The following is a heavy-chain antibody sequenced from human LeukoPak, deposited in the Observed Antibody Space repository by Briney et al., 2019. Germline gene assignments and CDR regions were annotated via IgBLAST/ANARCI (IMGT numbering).Heavy chain of an antibody. CDR3: AKDAIEWSFYAFDI. CDR1: GFTFSSYA. J-gene: IGHJ3*02. Sequence: PGGSLRLSCAASGFTFSSYAMTWVRQAPGKGLEWVSVISASGGSTCYADSVKGRFTISRDNSKNTLYLQMNSLRAEDTAIYYCAKDAIEWSFYAFDIWGQGTMVTVSS. V-gene: IGHV3-23*01. CDR2: ISASGGST. D-gene: IGHD3-3*01.